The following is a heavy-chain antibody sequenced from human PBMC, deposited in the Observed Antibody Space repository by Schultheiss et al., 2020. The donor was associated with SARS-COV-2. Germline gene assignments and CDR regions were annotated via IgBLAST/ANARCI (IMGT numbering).Heavy chain of an antibody. CDR3: ATVVVPAVGVGGWFDP. CDR1: GGSFSGYY. Sequence: GSLRLSCAVYGGSFSGYYWSWIRQPPGKGLEWIGEINHSGSTNYNPSLKSRVTISVDTSKNQFSLKLSSVTAADTAVYYCATVVVPAVGVGGWFDPWGQGTLVIVAS. V-gene: IGHV4-34*01. CDR2: INHSGST. J-gene: IGHJ5*02. D-gene: IGHD2-2*01.